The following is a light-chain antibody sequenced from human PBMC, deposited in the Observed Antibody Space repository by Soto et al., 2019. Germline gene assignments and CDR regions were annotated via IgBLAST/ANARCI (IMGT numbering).Light chain of an antibody. J-gene: IGLJ2*01. CDR3: QTWGSAIVV. V-gene: IGLV4-69*01. CDR2: LNSDGSH. Sequence: QPVLTQSPSASASLGASVKLTCTLSTGHNNYAIAWHQQQPQKGPRFLMKLNSDGSHSKGDGIPDRFSGSSSGAERYLTISRLQSEDDADYYCQTWGSAIVVFGGGTKLTVL. CDR1: TGHNNYA.